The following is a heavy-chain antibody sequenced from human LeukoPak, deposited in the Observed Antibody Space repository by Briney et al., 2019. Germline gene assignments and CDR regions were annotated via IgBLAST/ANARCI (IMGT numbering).Heavy chain of an antibody. J-gene: IGHJ4*02. V-gene: IGHV3-7*01. CDR3: ARGGSTSSWFWND. CDR2: IKQDGSEK. CDR1: GFTFSTKW. D-gene: IGHD6-13*01. Sequence: GGSLRLSCAASGFTFSTKWMTWVRQAPGKGLEWVANIKQDGSEKFYVDSVKGRFTISRDSAKNSLYLQMNSLRAEDMAVYYCARGGSTSSWFWNDWGQGTLVTVSS.